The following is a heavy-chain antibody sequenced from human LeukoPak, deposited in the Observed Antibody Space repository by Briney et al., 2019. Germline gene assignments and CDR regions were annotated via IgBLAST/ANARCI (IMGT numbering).Heavy chain of an antibody. CDR2: IYYSGST. Sequence: PSQTLSLTCTVSGGSISSDGYYWSRIRQHPGKDLVWIGYIYYSGSTYYTPTLKSRVTISVDTSKNQFSQKLSSVTAADTAVYYYGRFRGAACTFEYWGQGTLVTV. CDR3: GRFRGAACTFEY. J-gene: IGHJ4*02. V-gene: IGHV4-31*03. D-gene: IGHD6-13*01. CDR1: GGSISSDGYY.